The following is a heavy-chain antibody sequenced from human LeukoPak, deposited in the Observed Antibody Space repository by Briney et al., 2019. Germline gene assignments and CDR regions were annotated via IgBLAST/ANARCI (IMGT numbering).Heavy chain of an antibody. V-gene: IGHV3-23*01. Sequence: GGSLRLSCAASGFTFSSYAMNWVRQAPGKGLEWVSVISGSDGSTYYADSVKGRFTISRDNAKNSLYLQMNSLRAEDTAVYYCARGNRGFFDYWGQGTLVTVSS. CDR2: ISGSDGST. J-gene: IGHJ4*02. CDR1: GFTFSSYA. CDR3: ARGNRGFFDY.